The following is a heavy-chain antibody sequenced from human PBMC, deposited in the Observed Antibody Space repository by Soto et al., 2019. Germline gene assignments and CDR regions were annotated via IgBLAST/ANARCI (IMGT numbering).Heavy chain of an antibody. J-gene: IGHJ5*02. CDR3: AKGEMSTIRNSFDP. Sequence: GGSLRLSCTASGFNTRFYSMSWVRQTPWKGLEWVADLSRSGVATYYADSVRGRFTISRDASKDTLFLQMSNLSAEDKALYYCAKGEMSTIRNSFDPWGQGTLVAVSP. D-gene: IGHD1-7*01. CDR2: LSRSGVAT. V-gene: IGHV3-23*01. CDR1: GFNTRFYS.